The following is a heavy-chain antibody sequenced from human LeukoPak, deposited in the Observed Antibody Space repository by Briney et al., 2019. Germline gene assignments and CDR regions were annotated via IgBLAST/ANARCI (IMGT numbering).Heavy chain of an antibody. Sequence: GGSLRLSCAASGFTFSSYGMSWVRQAPGKGLEWVSGINWNGGSTYYADSVKGRFTISRDNSKHSLYLQMNRLRAEDTALYYVSRCRRVCSGGSCYLHFDYGGQGTLVTVSS. D-gene: IGHD2-15*01. CDR1: GFTFSSYG. CDR3: SRCRRVCSGGSCYLHFDY. V-gene: IGHV3-20*04. J-gene: IGHJ4*02. CDR2: INWNGGST.